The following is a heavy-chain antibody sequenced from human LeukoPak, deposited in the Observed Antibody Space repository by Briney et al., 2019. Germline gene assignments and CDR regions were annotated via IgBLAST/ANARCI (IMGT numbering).Heavy chain of an antibody. CDR3: ARSASPYYYSSGSYQAPYY. J-gene: IGHJ4*02. Sequence: GGSLRLSCAASGFTFSSYEMNGVRQAPGKGLEWVSYISSSGSTIYYADSVKGRFTISRDNAKSSLYLQMNSLRVEDTAVYYCARSASPYYYSSGSYQAPYYWGQGTLVTVSS. CDR1: GFTFSSYE. D-gene: IGHD3-10*01. CDR2: ISSSGSTI. V-gene: IGHV3-48*03.